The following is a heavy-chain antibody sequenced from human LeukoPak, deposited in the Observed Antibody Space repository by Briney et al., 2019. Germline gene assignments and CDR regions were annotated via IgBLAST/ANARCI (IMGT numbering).Heavy chain of an antibody. Sequence: GRSLRLSCAASGFTFSSYGMHWVRQAPGKGLEWVAVISYDGSNKYYADSVKGRFTISRDNSKNTLYLQMNSLRAEDTAVYYCAKDIRGGLDFDYWGQGTLVTVSS. D-gene: IGHD6-25*01. CDR1: GFTFSSYG. CDR3: AKDIRGGLDFDY. CDR2: ISYDGSNK. V-gene: IGHV3-30*18. J-gene: IGHJ4*02.